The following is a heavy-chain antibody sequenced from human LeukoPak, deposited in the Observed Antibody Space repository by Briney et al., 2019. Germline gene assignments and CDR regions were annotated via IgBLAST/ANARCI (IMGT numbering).Heavy chain of an antibody. D-gene: IGHD3-10*01. CDR3: ARVRDRYGETDY. CDR1: GGYMSSNY. V-gene: IGHV4-59*01. J-gene: IGHJ4*02. Sequence: PSETLSLTCTVSGGYMSSNYWGWIRRPPGKGLEWIGYIHHTRGATYSPSLRSRLSLSIDTSRNQFSLRLNPVTPADTAVYFCARVRDRYGETDYWGQGALVTVSS. CDR2: IHHTRGA.